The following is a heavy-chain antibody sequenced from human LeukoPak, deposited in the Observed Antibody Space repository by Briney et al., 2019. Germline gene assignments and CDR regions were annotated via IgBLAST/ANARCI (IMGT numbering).Heavy chain of an antibody. J-gene: IGHJ5*02. CDR1: GYTFTGYY. CDR2: INPHSGGT. Sequence: GASVKVSCKASGYTFTGYYMHWVRQAPGQGLEWMGWINPHSGGTNYAQKFQGRVTMTRDTSISTAYMELSRLRSDDTAVYYCASGYSYGSSWFDPWGQGTLVTVSS. V-gene: IGHV1-2*02. D-gene: IGHD5-18*01. CDR3: ASGYSYGSSWFDP.